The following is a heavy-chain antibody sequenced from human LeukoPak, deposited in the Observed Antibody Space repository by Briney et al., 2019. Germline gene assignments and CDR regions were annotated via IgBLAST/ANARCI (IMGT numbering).Heavy chain of an antibody. D-gene: IGHD4-17*01. CDR2: IKEDGSER. J-gene: IGHJ4*02. Sequence: GGSLRLSCEGSAFIFSGHWMNWVRQTPGKGLEWVASIKEDGSERQYVDSVKGRFSISRDNTKGSLFLQLNSLRAEDTAVYYCARDDYGDSGPLFDYWGQGTLVTVSS. V-gene: IGHV3-7*03. CDR1: AFIFSGHW. CDR3: ARDDYGDSGPLFDY.